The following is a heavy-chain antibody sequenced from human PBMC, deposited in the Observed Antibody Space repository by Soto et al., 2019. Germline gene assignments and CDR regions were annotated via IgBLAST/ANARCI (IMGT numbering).Heavy chain of an antibody. V-gene: IGHV4-59*01. D-gene: IGHD3-10*01. J-gene: IGHJ5*02. CDR3: ARAPITMVRGAGPFDP. CDR2: IYYSGST. CDR1: GGSISSYY. Sequence: WETLSLTCTVSGGSISSYYWNWIRQPPGKGLEWIGYIYYSGSTNYNPSLKSRVTISVDTSKNQFSLKLSSVTAADTAVYYCARAPITMVRGAGPFDPWGQGTLVTVSS.